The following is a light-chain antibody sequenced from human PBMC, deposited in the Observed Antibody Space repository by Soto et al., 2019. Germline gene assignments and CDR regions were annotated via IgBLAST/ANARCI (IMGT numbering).Light chain of an antibody. Sequence: EIVVNQSPATPSVSPVVGATLSCRASQSVDSNLASYQQKPSQTPRLLIYCASTRPTGIPARFSGSGSGTQITRTIIGLLSKDSALYYCQHYNYWPLTFGGGTKVDIK. J-gene: IGKJ4*01. CDR3: QHYNYWPLT. CDR1: QSVDSN. CDR2: CAS. V-gene: IGKV3D-15*01.